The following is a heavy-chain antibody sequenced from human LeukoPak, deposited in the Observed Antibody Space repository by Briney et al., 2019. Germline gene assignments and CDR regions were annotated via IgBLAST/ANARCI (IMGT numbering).Heavy chain of an antibody. V-gene: IGHV3-7*01. J-gene: IGHJ6*03. CDR3: ARNLGYCSSTSCYSGYYYMDV. D-gene: IGHD2-2*01. CDR1: GFSFSSYW. CDR2: IKQDESET. Sequence: PSGSLRLSCEGSGFSFSSYWMTWVRQSPGKGPEWVANIKQDESETYTVDSVKGRFTISRDNAKNSLYLQMNSLRAEDTAVYYCARNLGYCSSTSCYSGYYYMDVWGKGNTVTISS.